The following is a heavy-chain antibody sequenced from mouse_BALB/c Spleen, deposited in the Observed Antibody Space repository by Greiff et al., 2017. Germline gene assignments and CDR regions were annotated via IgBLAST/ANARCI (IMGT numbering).Heavy chain of an antibody. J-gene: IGHJ2*01. CDR2: ISSGGSYT. Sequence: EVQRVESGGGLVKPGGSLKLSCAASGFTFSSYTMSWVRQTPEKRLEWVATISSGGSYTYYPDSVKGRFTISRDNAKNTLYLQMSSLKSEDTAMYYCTRDRRAARPGYFDYWGQGTTLTVSS. CDR1: GFTFSSYT. V-gene: IGHV5-6-4*01. CDR3: TRDRRAARPGYFDY. D-gene: IGHD3-1*01.